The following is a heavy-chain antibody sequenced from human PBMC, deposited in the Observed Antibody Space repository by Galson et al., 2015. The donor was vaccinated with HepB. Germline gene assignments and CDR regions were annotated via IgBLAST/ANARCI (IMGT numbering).Heavy chain of an antibody. D-gene: IGHD2-15*01. V-gene: IGHV1-46*01. Sequence: SVKVSCKALGHTFSKYFMHWVRQAPGQGLQWMGIINSNGGSTNYAQNFQGRVTMTRDTSTSTVYMELRSLRSDDTAVYYCANEGYCSGGSCFLDGMDIWGQGTTVTVSS. CDR1: GHTFSKYF. J-gene: IGHJ6*02. CDR2: INSNGGST. CDR3: ANEGYCSGGSCFLDGMDI.